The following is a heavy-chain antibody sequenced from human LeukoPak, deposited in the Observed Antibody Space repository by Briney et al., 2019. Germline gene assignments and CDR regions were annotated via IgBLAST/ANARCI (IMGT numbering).Heavy chain of an antibody. J-gene: IGHJ3*01. CDR1: GFTFGSYW. D-gene: IGHD2-8*01. Sequence: GGSLRLSCSVSGFTFGSYWMTWVRQAPGKGLEWVAAIWQDGDDKSYAESVKGRFTISRDKAQNTLFLQMNSLRAEDTAVYYCAREWSAFDFWGQGTMVTVSS. CDR2: IWQDGDDK. V-gene: IGHV3-33*08. CDR3: AREWSAFDF.